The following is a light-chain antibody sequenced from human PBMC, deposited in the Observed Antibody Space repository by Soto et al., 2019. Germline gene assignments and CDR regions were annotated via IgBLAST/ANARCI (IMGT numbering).Light chain of an antibody. J-gene: IGKJ4*01. CDR2: DAS. CDR3: QQYDYLPLT. Sequence: DIQMTQSPSSLSASVGDRVTITCQASQDITNYLNWYQQKPGKAPQLLIYDASNLETGVPSRFSGSGSGTDFTFTISSLQPEDSATYYCQQYDYLPLTFGGGTKVDIE. V-gene: IGKV1-33*01. CDR1: QDITNY.